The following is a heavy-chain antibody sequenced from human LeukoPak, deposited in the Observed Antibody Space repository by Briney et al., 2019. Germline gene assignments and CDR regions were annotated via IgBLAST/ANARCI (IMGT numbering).Heavy chain of an antibody. CDR1: GFTFSSYW. V-gene: IGHV3-7*01. Sequence: GGSLRLSCAASGFTFSSYWMSWVRQAPGKGLEWVANIKQDGSEKYYVDSVKGRFTISRDNTKNSLYLQMNSLRAEDTALYYCARAPLIIANASDIWGQGTMVTVSS. J-gene: IGHJ3*02. CDR3: ARAPLIIANASDI. D-gene: IGHD3-22*01. CDR2: IKQDGSEK.